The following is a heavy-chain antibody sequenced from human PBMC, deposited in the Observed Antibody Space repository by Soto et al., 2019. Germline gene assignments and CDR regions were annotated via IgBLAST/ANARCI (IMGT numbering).Heavy chain of an antibody. J-gene: IGHJ3*01. Sequence: ASVKVSCAASGFTFNSYSVNWVRQAPGKGLEWVASISSGSVYIDFADSVRGRFTISRDDVTNSVSLQMDSLRVEDTGIYYCARYDAFKAFDLWGQGTMVTVSS. V-gene: IGHV3-21*06. CDR2: ISSGSVYI. CDR3: ARYDAFKAFDL. CDR1: GFTFNSYS. D-gene: IGHD1-1*01.